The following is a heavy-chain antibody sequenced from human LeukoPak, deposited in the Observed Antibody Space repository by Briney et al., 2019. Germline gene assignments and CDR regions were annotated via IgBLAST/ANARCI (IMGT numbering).Heavy chain of an antibody. CDR3: ARRRRMRNWFDP. Sequence: ASVKVSCKASGYTFTSYDINWVRQATGQGLKWMGWMNPNSGNTGYAQKFQGRVTMTRNTSISTAYMELSSLRSEDTAVYYCARRRRMRNWFDPWGQGTLVTVSS. V-gene: IGHV1-8*01. J-gene: IGHJ5*02. CDR1: GYTFTSYD. D-gene: IGHD1-1*01. CDR2: MNPNSGNT.